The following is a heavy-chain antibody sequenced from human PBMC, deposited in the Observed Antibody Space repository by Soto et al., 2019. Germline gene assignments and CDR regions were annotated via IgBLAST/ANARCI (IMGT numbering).Heavy chain of an antibody. J-gene: IGHJ6*02. CDR2: IIPIFGTA. CDR1: GGTFSSYA. D-gene: IGHD3-22*01. V-gene: IGHV1-69*13. Sequence: SVKVSCKASGGTFSSYAISWVRQAPGQGLEWMGGIIPIFGTANYAQKFQGRFTITADESTSTAYMELSSLRSEDTAVYYCARDLLVKKTFYYDSSGSPGMDVWGQGTTVP. CDR3: ARDLLVKKTFYYDSSGSPGMDV.